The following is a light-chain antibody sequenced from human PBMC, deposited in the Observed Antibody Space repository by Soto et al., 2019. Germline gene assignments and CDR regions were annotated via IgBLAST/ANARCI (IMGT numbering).Light chain of an antibody. CDR2: AAS. Sequence: AIQMTQSPSSLSAFVGDRVTITCRASQGIRNDLGWYQQKPGKAPKVLIYAASTLESGVPSRFSGSGSGTDFTLTISSLQPEDSATYYCVQDYNYPWTFGQGTKVEIK. CDR3: VQDYNYPWT. J-gene: IGKJ1*01. V-gene: IGKV1-6*01. CDR1: QGIRND.